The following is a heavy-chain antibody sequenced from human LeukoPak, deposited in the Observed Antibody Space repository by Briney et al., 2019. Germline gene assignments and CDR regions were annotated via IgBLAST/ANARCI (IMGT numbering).Heavy chain of an antibody. Sequence: GGSLRLSCAASGFTFSSYSMNWVRQAPGKGLEWVSPISSSSSYIYYADSVKGRFTISRDNAKNSLYLQMNSLRAEDTAVYYCARAAYSGYDWDYWGQGTLVTVSS. D-gene: IGHD5-12*01. CDR3: ARAAYSGYDWDY. CDR1: GFTFSSYS. CDR2: ISSSSSYI. V-gene: IGHV3-21*01. J-gene: IGHJ4*02.